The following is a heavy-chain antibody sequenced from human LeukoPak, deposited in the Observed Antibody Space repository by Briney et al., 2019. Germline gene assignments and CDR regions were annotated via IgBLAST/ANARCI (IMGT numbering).Heavy chain of an antibody. J-gene: IGHJ3*02. CDR1: GFSFSSYA. V-gene: IGHV3-23*01. CDR3: AKNRPGGDDAFDI. D-gene: IGHD3-16*01. CDR2: ISGSGGST. Sequence: GGSLLLSCAASGFSFSSYAMSWVRQAPGKGLEWVSAISGSGGSTYYADSVKGRFTISRDNSKNTLYLQMNSLRAEDTAVYYCAKNRPGGDDAFDIWGQGTMVTVSS.